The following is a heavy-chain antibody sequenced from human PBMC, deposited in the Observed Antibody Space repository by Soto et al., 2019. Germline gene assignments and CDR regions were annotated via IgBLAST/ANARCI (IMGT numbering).Heavy chain of an antibody. CDR2: IYYSGST. Sequence: SETLSLTCTVSGGSISSSSYYWGWIRQPPGKGLEWIGSIYYSGSTYYNPSLKSRVTITEDTSKNQFSLKLSSVTAADTAVYYCARQSLRPFDYWGQGTLVTVSS. V-gene: IGHV4-39*01. J-gene: IGHJ4*02. CDR3: ARQSLRPFDY. CDR1: GGSISSSSYY.